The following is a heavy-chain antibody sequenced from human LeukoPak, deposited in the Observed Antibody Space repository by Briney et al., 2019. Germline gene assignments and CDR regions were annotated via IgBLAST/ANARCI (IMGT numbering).Heavy chain of an antibody. V-gene: IGHV3-30*09. J-gene: IGHJ4*02. CDR1: GFTFSHYV. CDR3: ARGRASRGYLR. Sequence: GGSLRLSCATSGFTFSHYVIHWVRQAPGRGLEWVAVISFDGQHIFYADSVKGRLAISRDNSNSTLFLQMNSLTIEDTAVYYCARGRASRGYLRWGQGTLVTVSS. CDR2: ISFDGQHI. D-gene: IGHD3-22*01.